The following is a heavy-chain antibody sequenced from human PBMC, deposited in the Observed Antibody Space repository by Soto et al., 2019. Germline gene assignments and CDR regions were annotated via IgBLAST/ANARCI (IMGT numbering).Heavy chain of an antibody. CDR2: FYYSGAT. Sequence: SETLSLTCIVSGGSISSYYWSWIRQSPGKGLEWIGYFYYSGATNYNPSFRGRVTISVDTPKNQFSLKLNSVTAADTAVYYCARTMESVTNFFVWFDPWGQGTLVTVSS. V-gene: IGHV4-59*01. D-gene: IGHD4-17*01. CDR1: GGSISSYY. CDR3: ARTMESVTNFFVWFDP. J-gene: IGHJ5*02.